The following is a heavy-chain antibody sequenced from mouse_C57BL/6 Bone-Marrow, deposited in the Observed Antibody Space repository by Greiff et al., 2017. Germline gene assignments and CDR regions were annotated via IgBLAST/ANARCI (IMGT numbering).Heavy chain of an antibody. CDR3: ARRDPYSNAWFAY. CDR1: GYTFTSYW. J-gene: IGHJ3*01. CDR2: IDPSDSYT. Sequence: VQLQQSGAELVRPGTSVKLSCKASGYTFTSYWMHWVKQRPGQGLEWIGVIDPSDSYTNYNQKFKGKATFTVDTSSSTAYMQLSSLTSEDSAVYYCARRDPYSNAWFAYWGQGTLVTVSA. D-gene: IGHD2-5*01. V-gene: IGHV1-59*01.